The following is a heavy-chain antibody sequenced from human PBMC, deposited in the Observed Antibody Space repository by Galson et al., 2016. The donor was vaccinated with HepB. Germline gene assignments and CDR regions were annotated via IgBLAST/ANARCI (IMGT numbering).Heavy chain of an antibody. V-gene: IGHV3-23*01. CDR3: ARDVGGIMFDY. D-gene: IGHD3-16*02. Sequence: SLRLSCAASGFTFSDYGMAWVRQAPGRGLEWVATMAGVGGNTHYPDSVKGRFTISRDNSKNTLSLQMNSLRAEDTALYYCARDVGGIMFDYWGLGTLVTVPS. CDR2: MAGVGGNT. CDR1: GFTFSDYG. J-gene: IGHJ4*02.